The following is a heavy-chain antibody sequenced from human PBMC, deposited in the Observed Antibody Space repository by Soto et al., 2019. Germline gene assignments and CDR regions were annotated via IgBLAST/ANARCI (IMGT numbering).Heavy chain of an antibody. V-gene: IGHV2-5*02. CDR1: GFSLSTSGVG. CDR3: AHRRIGVSQWNYGDFDY. D-gene: IGHD6-19*01. CDR2: IYWDDDK. J-gene: IGHJ4*02. Sequence: QITLKESGPTLVKPIQALTLTCTFSGFSLSTSGVGVGWVRQPPGKALEWLVFIYWDDDKRYSPSLRSRLTITKDTSKNQVVLTMTNVDPVDTATYFCAHRRIGVSQWNYGDFDYWGQGTLVTVSS.